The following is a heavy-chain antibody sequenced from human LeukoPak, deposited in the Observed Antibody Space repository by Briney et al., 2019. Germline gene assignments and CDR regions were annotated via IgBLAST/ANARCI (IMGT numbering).Heavy chain of an antibody. D-gene: IGHD2-2*01. J-gene: IGHJ4*02. Sequence: TSETLSLTCTVSGGSISSSRYYWGWIRQPPGQGLEWIGGIYYSGSAYYNPSLKSRVTISVDTSKNQFSLKLSSVTAADTAVYYCARLRTYCSSSSCFLYVFDYWGQGTLVTVSS. V-gene: IGHV4-39*01. CDR1: GGSISSSRYY. CDR3: ARLRTYCSSSSCFLYVFDY. CDR2: IYYSGSA.